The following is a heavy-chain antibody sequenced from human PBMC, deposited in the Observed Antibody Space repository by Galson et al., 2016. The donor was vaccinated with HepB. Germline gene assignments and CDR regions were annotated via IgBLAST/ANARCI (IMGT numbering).Heavy chain of an antibody. D-gene: IGHD5-12*01. J-gene: IGHJ4*02. CDR3: ARMNSGYDPYDFDY. CDR1: GGSISSSNW. Sequence: SETLSLTCAVSGGSISSSNWWSWVRQPPGKGLEWIGEIFHSGSTNYNPSLKSRVTISVDKSKNQFSLKLSSVTAADTAVYYCARMNSGYDPYDFDYWGQGTLVTVSS. V-gene: IGHV4-4*02. CDR2: IFHSGST.